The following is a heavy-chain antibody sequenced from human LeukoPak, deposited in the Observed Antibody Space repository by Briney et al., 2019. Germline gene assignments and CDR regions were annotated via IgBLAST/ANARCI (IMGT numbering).Heavy chain of an antibody. J-gene: IGHJ4*02. Sequence: PGGSLRLSCAASGFTFSDYYMSWIRQALGKGLEWVSYISSSGSTIYYADSVKGRFTISRGNTKNSLYLQMNSLRAEDTAVYYCARAIGGSHHLFDYWGQGTLVTVSS. CDR1: GFTFSDYY. CDR2: ISSSGSTI. CDR3: ARAIGGSHHLFDY. D-gene: IGHD3-16*01. V-gene: IGHV3-11*04.